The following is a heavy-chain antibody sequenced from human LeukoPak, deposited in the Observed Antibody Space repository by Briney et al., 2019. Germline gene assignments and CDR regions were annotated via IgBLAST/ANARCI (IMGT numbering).Heavy chain of an antibody. V-gene: IGHV3-21*01. CDR3: ARAARGHCSGGSCYFHPFDY. J-gene: IGHJ4*02. CDR2: ISSSSSYI. CDR1: GFTFSSSS. D-gene: IGHD2-15*01. Sequence: GGSLRLSCAASGFTFSSSSMNWVRQAPGKELEWVSSISSSSSYIYYADSVKGRFTISRDNAKNSLYLQMNSLRAEDTAVYYCARAARGHCSGGSCYFHPFDYWGQGTLVTVSS.